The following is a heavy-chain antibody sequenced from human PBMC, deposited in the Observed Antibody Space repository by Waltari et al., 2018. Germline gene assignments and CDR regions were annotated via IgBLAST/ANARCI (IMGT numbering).Heavy chain of an antibody. CDR3: ARVKGARYSYGTAGWFDP. CDR2: INHSGRT. Sequence: QVQLQQWGAGLLKPSETLSLTCAVYGGSFSGYYWSWIRQPPGKGLEWIGEINHSGRTNYNPSLKRRVTISVDTSKNQFSLKLSSVTAADTAVYYCARVKGARYSYGTAGWFDPWGQGTLVTVSS. V-gene: IGHV4-34*01. CDR1: GGSFSGYY. D-gene: IGHD5-18*01. J-gene: IGHJ5*02.